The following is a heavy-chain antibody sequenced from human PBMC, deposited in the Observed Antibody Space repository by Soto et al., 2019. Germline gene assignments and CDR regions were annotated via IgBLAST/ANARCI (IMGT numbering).Heavy chain of an antibody. J-gene: IGHJ4*02. CDR3: AKDLPIYSGYGVGVGGFDY. Sequence: PGGSLRLSCAASGFTFSSYAMSWVRQAPGKVLEWVSAISGSGGSTYYADSVKGRFTISRDNSKNTLYLQMNSLRAEDTAVYYCAKDLPIYSGYGVGVGGFDYWGQGTLVNVSS. D-gene: IGHD5-12*01. CDR2: ISGSGGST. V-gene: IGHV3-23*01. CDR1: GFTFSSYA.